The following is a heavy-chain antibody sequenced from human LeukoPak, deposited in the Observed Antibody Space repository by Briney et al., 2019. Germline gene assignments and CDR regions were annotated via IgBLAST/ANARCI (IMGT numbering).Heavy chain of an antibody. CDR3: AKELRTYGINWFDP. Sequence: GGSLRLSCAASGFTFSSYAISWGRQAPGKGLGWVSAISGSGGSTYYPDSVKGRFTISRDNSKKTLYLQMNSLRARDTAVYYCAKELRTYGINWFDPWGQGTLVTVSS. J-gene: IGHJ5*02. D-gene: IGHD1/OR15-1a*01. CDR2: ISGSGGST. CDR1: GFTFSSYA. V-gene: IGHV3-23*01.